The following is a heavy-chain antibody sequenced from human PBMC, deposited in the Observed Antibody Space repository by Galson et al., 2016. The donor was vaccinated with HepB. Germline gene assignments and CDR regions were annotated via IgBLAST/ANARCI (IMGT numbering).Heavy chain of an antibody. CDR2: ILSSGSAI. Sequence: SLRLPCAASGFTFSSYSMNWVRQAPGKGLEWVSYILSSGSAIYYADSVKGRFTISRDNANNSLYLQMNSLKDEDTAVYYCARGDSSRSRYYFYGMDVWGQGTTVTVSS. CDR3: ARGDSSRSRYYFYGMDV. CDR1: GFTFSSYS. J-gene: IGHJ6*02. D-gene: IGHD4-17*01. V-gene: IGHV3-48*02.